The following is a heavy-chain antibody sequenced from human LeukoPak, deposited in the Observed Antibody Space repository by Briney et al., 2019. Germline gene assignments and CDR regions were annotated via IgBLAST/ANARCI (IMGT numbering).Heavy chain of an antibody. J-gene: IGHJ3*02. V-gene: IGHV1-18*01. CDR2: ISAYNGNT. Sequence: AAVKVSCKASGYTFTSYGISWLRQAPGQGLEWMGWISAYNGNTNYAQKFQGRVTMTTDTSTSTAYMELRSLRSDDTAVYYCARRVIVGPTKRHAFDIWGQGTMVTVSS. CDR1: GYTFTSYG. D-gene: IGHD1-26*01. CDR3: ARRVIVGPTKRHAFDI.